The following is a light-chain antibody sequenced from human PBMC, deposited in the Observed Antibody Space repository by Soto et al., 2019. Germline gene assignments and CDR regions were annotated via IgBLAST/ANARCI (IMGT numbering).Light chain of an antibody. CDR2: AAS. Sequence: DIQMTQSPSSLSASVGDRVTIACRASQRISTYLNWYQQKPGKAPTLLIYAASSLQSGVPTRFSGSGSGTDFTLTISSLQAEDVAVYYCQQYYSTPTWTFGQGTKVEIK. V-gene: IGKV1-39*01. CDR3: QQYYSTPTWT. CDR1: QRISTY. J-gene: IGKJ1*01.